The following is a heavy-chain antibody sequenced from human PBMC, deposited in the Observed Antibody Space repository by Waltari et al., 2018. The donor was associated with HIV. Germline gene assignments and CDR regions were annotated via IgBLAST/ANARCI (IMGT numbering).Heavy chain of an antibody. J-gene: IGHJ4*02. V-gene: IGHV3-23*01. CDR2: ISGSGGST. D-gene: IGHD3-10*01. CDR3: AKAGYGSGSCHDY. CDR1: GFTFSSYA. Sequence: EVQLLESGGGLVQPGGSLRLSCAASGFTFSSYAMSWVRQAPGKGLEWVSAISGSGGSTYYADSVKGRFTISRDNSKNTLYLQMNSLRAEDTAIYYCAKAGYGSGSCHDYWGRGTLVTVSS.